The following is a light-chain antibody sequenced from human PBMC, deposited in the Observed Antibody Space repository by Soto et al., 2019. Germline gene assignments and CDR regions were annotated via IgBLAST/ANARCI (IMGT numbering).Light chain of an antibody. CDR1: SSDVGGYNS. J-gene: IGLJ2*01. CDR3: CSYAGTLGV. Sequence: QSALTQPRSVSGSPGQSVTISCTGTSSDVGGYNSVSWYQQHSGKAPKLMIYDVTKRPSGVPDRFSGSKSGNTASLTISGLQAEDEADYYCCSYAGTLGVFGGGTKLTVL. V-gene: IGLV2-11*01. CDR2: DVT.